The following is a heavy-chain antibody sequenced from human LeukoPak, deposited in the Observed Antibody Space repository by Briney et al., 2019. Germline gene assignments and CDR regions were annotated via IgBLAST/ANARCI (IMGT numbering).Heavy chain of an antibody. D-gene: IGHD1-26*01. V-gene: IGHV3-48*03. Sequence: GGSLRLSCAASGFTFSSYEMNWVRQAPGKGLEWVSYISSSGDTIYYADSVKGRFTISRDNAKNSLYLQMNSLRVEDTAVYYCASERIYRIVGASRDYYYGMDVWGQGTTVTVSS. CDR1: GFTFSSYE. J-gene: IGHJ6*02. CDR2: ISSSGDTI. CDR3: ASERIYRIVGASRDYYYGMDV.